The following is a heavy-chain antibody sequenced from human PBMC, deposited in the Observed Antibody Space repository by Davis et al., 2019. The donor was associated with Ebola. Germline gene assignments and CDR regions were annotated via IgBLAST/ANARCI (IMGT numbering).Heavy chain of an antibody. V-gene: IGHV3-30-3*01. Sequence: GGSLRLSCAASGFTFSSYAMHWVRQAPGKGLEWVTVISYDGDNENYADSVKGRFTISRDNSKNTLFLQLNSLRAEDTAVYYCARTYYYDDSGYRNAFDIWGQGTMVTVSS. CDR2: ISYDGDNE. J-gene: IGHJ3*02. CDR1: GFTFSSYA. CDR3: ARTYYYDDSGYRNAFDI. D-gene: IGHD3-22*01.